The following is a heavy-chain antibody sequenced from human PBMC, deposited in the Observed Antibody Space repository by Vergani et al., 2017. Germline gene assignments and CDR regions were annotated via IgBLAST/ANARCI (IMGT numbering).Heavy chain of an antibody. CDR3: ARAVTRITIIVVVIEYFDY. D-gene: IGHD3-22*01. J-gene: IGHJ4*02. CDR2: IIPIFGTA. V-gene: IGHV1-69*01. CDR1: GGTFSSYA. Sequence: QVQLVQSGAEVKKPGSSVKVSCKASGGTFSSYAISWVRQAPGQGLEWMGGIIPIFGTANYAQKFQGRVTITADESTSTAYMELSSLRSADTAVYYCARAVTRITIIVVVIEYFDYWGQGTLVTVSS.